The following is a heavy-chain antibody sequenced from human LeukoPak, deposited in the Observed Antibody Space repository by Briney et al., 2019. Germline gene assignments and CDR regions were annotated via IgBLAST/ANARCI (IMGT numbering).Heavy chain of an antibody. CDR2: VNADNSNT. CDR3: ARGIDSGSPPLGTFEI. Sequence: AASVKVSCKASGFPFTSYAIHWVRQAPGQRLEWMGWVNADNSNTKYSQEFQGRVTITRDTSASTAYMELRSLRSDDTAVYYCARGIDSGSPPLGTFEIWGQGTTVTVSS. D-gene: IGHD1-26*01. V-gene: IGHV1-3*01. CDR1: GFPFTSYA. J-gene: IGHJ6*02.